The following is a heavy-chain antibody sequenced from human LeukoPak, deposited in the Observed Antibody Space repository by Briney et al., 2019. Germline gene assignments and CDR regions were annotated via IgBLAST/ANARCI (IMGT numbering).Heavy chain of an antibody. V-gene: IGHV4-59*01. CDR1: GGSISSYY. CDR2: IYYSGST. J-gene: IGHJ6*02. CDR3: ATSLGITIVRGAPYYYYGMDV. D-gene: IGHD3-10*01. Sequence: SETLSLTCTVSGGSISSYYWSWIRQPPGKGLEWIGYIYYSGSTNYNPSLKSRVTISVDTSKNQFSLKLSSVTAADTAVYYCATSLGITIVRGAPYYYYGMDVWGQGTTVTVSS.